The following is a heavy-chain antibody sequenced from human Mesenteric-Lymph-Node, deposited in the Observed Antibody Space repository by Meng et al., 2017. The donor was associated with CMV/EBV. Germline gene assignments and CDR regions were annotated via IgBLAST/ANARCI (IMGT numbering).Heavy chain of an antibody. CDR1: GFTFSRNS. Sequence: GGSLRLSCAASGFTFSRNSMAWVRQAPGKGLEWVSSISSTSTYIYYADSVKGRFTISRDNAKNSLYLQMSNLRAEDTAVYYCSAASGITGTTAWRYWGQGTLVTVSS. CDR3: SAASGITGTTAWRY. CDR2: ISSTSTYI. D-gene: IGHD1-7*01. J-gene: IGHJ4*02. V-gene: IGHV3-21*01.